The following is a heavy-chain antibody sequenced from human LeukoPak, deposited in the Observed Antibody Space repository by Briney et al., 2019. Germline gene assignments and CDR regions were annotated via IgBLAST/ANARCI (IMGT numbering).Heavy chain of an antibody. CDR3: ASSRWPRDANFDY. Sequence: SETLSLTCTVSGGSISSGIYYWNWIRQPAGKGLEWIGRIYTGGSTNYNPSLKSRVIISLDTSTNHVSLRLSSVTAADTAVYYCASSRWPRDANFDYWGQGTLVTVSS. D-gene: IGHD6-13*01. CDR1: GGSISSGIYY. J-gene: IGHJ4*02. CDR2: IYTGGST. V-gene: IGHV4-61*02.